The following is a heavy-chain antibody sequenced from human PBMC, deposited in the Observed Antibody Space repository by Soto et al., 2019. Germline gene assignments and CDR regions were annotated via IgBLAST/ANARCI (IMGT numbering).Heavy chain of an antibody. D-gene: IGHD1-26*01. Sequence: PXGSLRLSCAASGFTFSSYTMNWVRQAPGKGLEWVSSISSSSSYIHYADSVKGRFTIPRDNAKDSLYLHMNSLRVEDTAVYYCARGPTSGTYVYWGQGTLVTVS. V-gene: IGHV3-21*06. J-gene: IGHJ4*02. CDR1: GFTFSSYT. CDR2: ISSSSSYI. CDR3: ARGPTSGTYVY.